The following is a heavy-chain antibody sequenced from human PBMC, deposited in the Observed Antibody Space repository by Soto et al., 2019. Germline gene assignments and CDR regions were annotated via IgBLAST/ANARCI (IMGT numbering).Heavy chain of an antibody. J-gene: IGHJ6*02. CDR1: GFTFSSYA. V-gene: IGHV3-23*01. D-gene: IGHD6-19*01. Sequence: EVPLLESGGGLVQPGGSLRLSCAASGFTFSSYAMSWVRQAPGKGLEWVSAISGSGGSTYYADSVKGRFTISRDNSKNTLYLQMNSLRAEDTAVYYCAKSVSQWLVLGMDVWGQGTTVTVSS. CDR2: ISGSGGST. CDR3: AKSVSQWLVLGMDV.